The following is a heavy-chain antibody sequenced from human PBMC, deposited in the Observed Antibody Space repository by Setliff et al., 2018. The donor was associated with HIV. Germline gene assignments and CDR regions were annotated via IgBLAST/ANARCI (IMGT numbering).Heavy chain of an antibody. D-gene: IGHD3-9*01. CDR2: MSYSGSA. CDR1: GGSISSRDYY. V-gene: IGHV4-39*01. CDR3: ARQRDFDWLLQNYYYMDV. J-gene: IGHJ6*03. Sequence: SETLSLTCTVSGGSISSRDYYWGWIRQPPGKGLEWIGSMSYSGSAYYNPSLKRRVTISVDTSKSQFSLRLSSVTAADTAVYYCARQRDFDWLLQNYYYMDVWGKGATVTVSS.